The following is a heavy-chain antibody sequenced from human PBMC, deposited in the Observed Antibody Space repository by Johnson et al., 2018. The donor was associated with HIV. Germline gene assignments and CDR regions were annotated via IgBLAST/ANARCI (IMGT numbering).Heavy chain of an antibody. J-gene: IGHJ3*02. CDR1: GFTFSNAW. D-gene: IGHD6-19*01. Sequence: VQLVESGGGLVQPGGSLRLSCAASGFTFSNAWMSWVRQAPGKGLEWVGRIKSKTDGGTTDYAAPVPGRFTISRDDSKNTLYLQRNSLRAEDTAVDYCASTSSGWFYAFDIWGQGTMVTVSS. CDR3: ASTSSGWFYAFDI. V-gene: IGHV3-15*01. CDR2: IKSKTDGGTT.